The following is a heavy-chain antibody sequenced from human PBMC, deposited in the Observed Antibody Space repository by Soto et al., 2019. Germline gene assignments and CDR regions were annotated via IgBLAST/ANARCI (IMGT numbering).Heavy chain of an antibody. J-gene: IGHJ4*02. V-gene: IGHV4-59*01. CDR3: ASWYSSSWSNFDY. CDR1: GGSISSYY. D-gene: IGHD6-13*01. Sequence: QVQLQESGPGLVKPSETLSLTCTVSGGSISSYYWNWIRQPPGKGLEWIGYIYYSGSTNYNPSLKSRVTISVDTSKNQFSLRLSSVTAADTAVYYCASWYSSSWSNFDYWGQGTLVTVSS. CDR2: IYYSGST.